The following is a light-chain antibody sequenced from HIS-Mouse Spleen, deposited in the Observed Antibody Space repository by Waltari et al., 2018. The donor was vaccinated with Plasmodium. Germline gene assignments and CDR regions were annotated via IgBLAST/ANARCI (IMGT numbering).Light chain of an antibody. CDR3: QAWDSSTVV. J-gene: IGLJ2*01. CDR2: QDS. Sequence: SYELTQPPSVSVSPGQTASITCSGDKLGDKYACWYQQKPGQSPVLVIYQDSKRPSGIPDRFSGANCGDTATLTISGTQAMDGADYYCQAWDSSTVVFGGGTKLTVL. V-gene: IGLV3-1*01. CDR1: KLGDKY.